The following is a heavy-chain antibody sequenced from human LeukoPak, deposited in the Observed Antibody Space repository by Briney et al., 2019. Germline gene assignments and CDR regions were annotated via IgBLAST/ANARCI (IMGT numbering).Heavy chain of an antibody. CDR3: ARNQAVAGNHGAMDI. V-gene: IGHV4-28*01. CDR1: GYSISSSNW. CDR2: ICYSGSA. D-gene: IGHD6-19*01. J-gene: IGHJ3*02. Sequence: PSETLSLTCAVSGYSISSSNWWGWFRQPPGKRLEWIRFICYSGSAYYNTSPNSRVSMSFETSKNQFSLKLSSVTAVDTAVYYCARNQAVAGNHGAMDIWGQGTMVTVSS.